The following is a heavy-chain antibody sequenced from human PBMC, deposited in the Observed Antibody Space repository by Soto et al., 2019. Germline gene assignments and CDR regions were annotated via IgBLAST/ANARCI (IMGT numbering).Heavy chain of an antibody. V-gene: IGHV2-5*02. J-gene: IGHJ4*02. CDR1: GFSLSTSGVG. CDR2: IFWDDDK. CDR3: AHRRALPLPVTYFAY. D-gene: IGHD4-17*01. Sequence: QITLKESGPTLVKPTQTLTLTCTFSGFSLSTSGVGVGWIRQPPGKALEWLALIFWDDDKRYSPSLKNRLTNTKDTSKNRVVLTMTNLDPIDTATFYCAHRRALPLPVTYFAYWGQGTLVSVSS.